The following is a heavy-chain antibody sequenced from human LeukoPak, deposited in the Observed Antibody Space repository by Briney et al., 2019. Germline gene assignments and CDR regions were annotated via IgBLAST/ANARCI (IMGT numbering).Heavy chain of an antibody. CDR1: GFTVSSNY. V-gene: IGHV3-53*01. J-gene: IGHJ3*02. Sequence: TGGSQRLSCAASGFTVSSNYMSWVRQAPGKGLEWVSVIYSGGSTYYADSVKGRFTISRDNSKNTLYLQMNSLRAEDTAVYYCARDGRYCSGGSCYSDAFDIWGQGTMVTVSS. CDR3: ARDGRYCSGGSCYSDAFDI. CDR2: IYSGGST. D-gene: IGHD2-15*01.